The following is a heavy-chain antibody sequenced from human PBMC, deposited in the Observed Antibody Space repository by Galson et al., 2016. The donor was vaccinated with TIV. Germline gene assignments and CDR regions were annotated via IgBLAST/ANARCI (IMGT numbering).Heavy chain of an antibody. V-gene: IGHV1-18*01. CDR2: RSGDNGNT. CDR1: GFSFSSYD. Sequence: SVKVSCKASGFSFSSYDVTWVRQAPGQGLEWMGWRSGDNGNTKYPHNLQGRVTMTIDTSTNTAYMELRILRSDDTAVYYCARGDADSYYYHLFDVWGQGTTVSVS. CDR3: ARGDADSYYYHLFDV. D-gene: IGHD3-22*01. J-gene: IGHJ6*02.